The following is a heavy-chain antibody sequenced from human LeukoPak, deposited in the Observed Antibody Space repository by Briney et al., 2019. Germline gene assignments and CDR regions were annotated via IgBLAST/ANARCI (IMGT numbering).Heavy chain of an antibody. D-gene: IGHD2-2*01. CDR3: AKDIVVVPAAIDYYYYYGMDV. CDR1: GFTFTSYA. Sequence: PGGSLRLSCAASGFTFTSYAMHWVRQAPGKGLEWVAVISYDGSNKYYADSVKGRFTISRDNSKNTLYLQMNSLGAEDTAVYYCAKDIVVVPAAIDYYYYYGMDVWGQGTTVTVSS. CDR2: ISYDGSNK. V-gene: IGHV3-30*18. J-gene: IGHJ6*02.